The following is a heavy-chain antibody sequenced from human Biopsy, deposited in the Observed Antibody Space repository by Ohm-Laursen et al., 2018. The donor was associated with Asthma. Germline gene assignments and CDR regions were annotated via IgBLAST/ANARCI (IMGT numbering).Heavy chain of an antibody. CDR2: LIPVLGTP. J-gene: IGHJ6*02. Sequence: SVKVSCKASGGTFSSYAISWVRQAPGQGLEWMGGLIPVLGTPDHAQMFEGRVTITADESTSTAYMELSSLSSEDTVVYYCARGYSGSDRIVYYYSGLEVWGQGTTVTVSS. CDR3: ARGYSGSDRIVYYYSGLEV. V-gene: IGHV1-69*13. D-gene: IGHD5-12*01. CDR1: GGTFSSYA.